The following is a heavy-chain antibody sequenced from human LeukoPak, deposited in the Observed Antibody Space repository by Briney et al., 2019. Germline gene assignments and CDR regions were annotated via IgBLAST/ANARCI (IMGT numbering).Heavy chain of an antibody. J-gene: IGHJ3*02. CDR1: GFTFSSYG. D-gene: IGHD5-12*01. CDR2: IWYGGSNN. V-gene: IGHV3-30*02. CDR3: AKSATGSAFDI. Sequence: GGSLRLSCAASGFTFSSYGMHWVRQAPGKGLEWVAVIWYGGSNNYYADSVKGRFAISRDNSKNTLYLQMNSLRAEDTAVYYCAKSATGSAFDIWGQGTMVTVSS.